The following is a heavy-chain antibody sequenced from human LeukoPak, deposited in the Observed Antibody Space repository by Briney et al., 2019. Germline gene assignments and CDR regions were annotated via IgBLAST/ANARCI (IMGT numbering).Heavy chain of an antibody. D-gene: IGHD3-16*02. J-gene: IGHJ4*02. CDR1: GGSISSYY. V-gene: IGHV4-59*01. CDR3: ARGIMTTFGGVIDTPYYFDY. Sequence: SETLSLTCTVSGGSISSYYWSWIRQPPGKGLEWVWYIYYSGSTNYNPSLKSRVTISVDTSKNQFSLKLSSVTAADTAVYYCARGIMTTFGGVIDTPYYFDYWGQGTLVTVSS. CDR2: IYYSGST.